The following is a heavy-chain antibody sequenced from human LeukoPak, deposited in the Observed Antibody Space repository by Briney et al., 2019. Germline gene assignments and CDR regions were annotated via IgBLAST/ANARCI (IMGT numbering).Heavy chain of an antibody. CDR3: AMVGYSYGRDY. CDR1: GGSISSSSYY. Sequence: ASETLSLTCTVSGGSISSSSYYWGWIRQPPGKGLEWIGSIYYSGSTYYNPSLKSRVTISVDTSKNQFSLKLSSVTAADTAVYYCAMVGYSYGRDYWGQGTLVTVSS. V-gene: IGHV4-39*01. J-gene: IGHJ4*02. CDR2: IYYSGST. D-gene: IGHD5-18*01.